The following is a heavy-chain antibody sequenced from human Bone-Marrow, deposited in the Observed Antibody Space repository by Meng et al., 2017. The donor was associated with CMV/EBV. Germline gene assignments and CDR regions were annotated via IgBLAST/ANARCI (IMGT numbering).Heavy chain of an antibody. Sequence: CKASGYTFTYYPIHWVRQAPGQRLEWMGRINAGDGHTKYSQKFQGRVTFTRDTSATTAYMHLSSLRSEDTAVYHCARKGRVGRNWFDPWGQGTLVTVSS. CDR2: INAGDGHT. CDR3: ARKGRVGRNWFDP. J-gene: IGHJ5*02. V-gene: IGHV1-3*01. D-gene: IGHD1-14*01. CDR1: GYTFTYYP.